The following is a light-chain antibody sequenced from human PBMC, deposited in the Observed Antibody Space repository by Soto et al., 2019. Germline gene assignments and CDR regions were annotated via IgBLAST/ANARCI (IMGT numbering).Light chain of an antibody. V-gene: IGKV3-20*01. CDR1: QSVSSSY. CDR3: QQYGSSPMYT. J-gene: IGKJ2*01. CDR2: GAS. Sequence: EIVLTQSPGTLSLSPGERATLSCRASQSVSSSYLAWYQQKPGQAPRLLIYGASSRATAIPDRFSGSGSGTDFTLTISRLEPEDFAVYYCQQYGSSPMYTFGSGTKLEMK.